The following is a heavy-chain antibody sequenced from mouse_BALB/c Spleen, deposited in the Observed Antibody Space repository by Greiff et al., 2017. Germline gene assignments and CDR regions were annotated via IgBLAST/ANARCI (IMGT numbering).Heavy chain of an antibody. V-gene: IGHV5-4*02. Sequence: EVHLVESGGGLVKPGGSLKLSCAASGFTFSDYYMYWVRQTPEKRLEWVATISDGGSYTYYPDSVKGRFTISRDNAKNNLYLQMSSLKSEDTAMYYCALTGTRAWFAYWGQGTLVTVSA. J-gene: IGHJ3*01. D-gene: IGHD4-1*01. CDR3: ALTGTRAWFAY. CDR1: GFTFSDYY. CDR2: ISDGGSYT.